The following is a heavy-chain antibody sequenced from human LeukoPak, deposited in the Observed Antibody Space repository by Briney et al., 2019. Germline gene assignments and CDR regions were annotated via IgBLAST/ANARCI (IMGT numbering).Heavy chain of an antibody. CDR3: ARDLHGDWFDP. V-gene: IGHV4-61*02. D-gene: IGHD3-3*01. Sequence: SQTLSLTCTVSGGSISSGSYYWNWIRQPAGKGLEWIGRIYTSGSTNYNPSLKRRVIISVDTSKNQFSLKLSSVTAADTAVYYCARDLHGDWFDPWGQGTLVTVSS. J-gene: IGHJ5*02. CDR2: IYTSGST. CDR1: GGSISSGSYY.